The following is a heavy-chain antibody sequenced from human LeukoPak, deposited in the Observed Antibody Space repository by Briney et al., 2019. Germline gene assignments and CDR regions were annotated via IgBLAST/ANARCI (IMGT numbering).Heavy chain of an antibody. CDR1: GYTFTSYG. CDR2: ISAYNGNT. Sequence: ASVKVSCKASGYTFTSYGISWVRQAPGQGLEWMGWISAYNGNTNYAQKFQGRVTITADKSTSTAYMELSSLRSEDTAVYYCARTYYYDSGSDNWFDPWGQGTLVTVSS. CDR3: ARTYYYDSGSDNWFDP. D-gene: IGHD3-10*01. J-gene: IGHJ5*02. V-gene: IGHV1-18*01.